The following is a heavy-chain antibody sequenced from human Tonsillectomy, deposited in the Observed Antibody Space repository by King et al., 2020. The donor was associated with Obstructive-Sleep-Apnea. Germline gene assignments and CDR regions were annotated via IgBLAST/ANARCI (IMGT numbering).Heavy chain of an antibody. CDR1: GFTFGDYA. CDR3: TRDGIYYDSSGYSYAVDI. CDR2: IRSKAYGGTT. D-gene: IGHD3-22*01. J-gene: IGHJ3*02. Sequence: EVQLVESGGGLVQPGRSLRLSCTASGFTFGDYAMSWFRQAPGKGLEWVGFIRSKAYGGTTEYAASVKGRFTISRDDSKSIAYLQMNSLKTEDTAVYYCTRDGIYYDSSGYSYAVDIWGQGTMVTVSS. V-gene: IGHV3-49*03.